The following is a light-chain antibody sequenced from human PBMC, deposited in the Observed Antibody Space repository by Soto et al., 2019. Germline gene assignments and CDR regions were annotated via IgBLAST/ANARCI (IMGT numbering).Light chain of an antibody. CDR2: KAS. V-gene: IGKV1-5*03. CDR1: QSISSY. CDR3: QQYSTYPSLT. J-gene: IGKJ4*01. Sequence: DIQMTQSPSSLSASVGDRVTITCRASQSISSYLNWYQQKPGGAPKLLIYKASVLESGVPSRFSGSGSGTEFTLTISGLQPDDFATYFCQQYSTYPSLTFGGGTKVDIK.